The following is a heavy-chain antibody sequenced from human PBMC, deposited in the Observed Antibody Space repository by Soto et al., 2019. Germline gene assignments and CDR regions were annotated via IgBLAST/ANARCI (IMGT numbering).Heavy chain of an antibody. CDR3: ARNLQYDSSDYPALSGSVS. V-gene: IGHV1-18*01. D-gene: IGHD3-22*01. CDR2: ISAYNGNT. Sequence: QGGEWMGWISAYNGNTNYAQKLRGRVTMTTDTSTSTAYMERRSLRSDDTAVYYCARNLQYDSSDYPALSGSVSSGQRTLVTVSS. J-gene: IGHJ5*02.